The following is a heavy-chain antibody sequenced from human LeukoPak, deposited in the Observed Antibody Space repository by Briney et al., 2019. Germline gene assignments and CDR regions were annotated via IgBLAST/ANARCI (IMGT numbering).Heavy chain of an antibody. J-gene: IGHJ3*02. CDR3: ATAVYGDYYAFDI. CDR2: FDPEDGET. Sequence: GASVKVSCKVSGYTLTELSMHWVRQAPGKGLERMGGFDPEDGETIYAQKFQGRVTMTEDTSTDTAYMELSSLRSEDTAVYYCATAVYGDYYAFDIWGQGTMVTVSS. D-gene: IGHD4-17*01. V-gene: IGHV1-24*01. CDR1: GYTLTELS.